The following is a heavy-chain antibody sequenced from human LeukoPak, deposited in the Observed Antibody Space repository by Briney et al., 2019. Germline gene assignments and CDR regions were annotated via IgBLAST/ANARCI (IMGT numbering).Heavy chain of an antibody. Sequence: PGESLKISCQGSGYNFPSCWIGWLRQMPGKGLEWMGIIYPDDSDTIYSPSFEGQVTISADKSIHTAYLQWSSLKASDTAMYYCARHRGSCIRASCYSDYWGQGTLVTVSS. V-gene: IGHV5-51*01. CDR2: IYPDDSDT. D-gene: IGHD2-2*01. CDR1: GYNFPSCW. J-gene: IGHJ4*02. CDR3: ARHRGSCIRASCYSDY.